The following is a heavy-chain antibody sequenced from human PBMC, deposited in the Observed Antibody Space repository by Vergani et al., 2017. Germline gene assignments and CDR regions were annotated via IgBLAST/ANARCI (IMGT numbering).Heavy chain of an antibody. Sequence: QVQLQESGPGLVKPSETLSLTCAVSGFSIDNGYYWDWIRQPPGKGLEWIGSIYRTGRTHFNPSLKSRVTISVDTSNNHFSLRLNSLTAADTAVYYCARQNVAAAPSGTSMIVSLFYYMDVWGKGTTVTVSS. CDR2: IYRTGRT. D-gene: IGHD2-2*01. CDR3: ARQNVAAAPSGTSMIVSLFYYMDV. J-gene: IGHJ6*03. CDR1: GFSIDNGYY. V-gene: IGHV4-38-2*01.